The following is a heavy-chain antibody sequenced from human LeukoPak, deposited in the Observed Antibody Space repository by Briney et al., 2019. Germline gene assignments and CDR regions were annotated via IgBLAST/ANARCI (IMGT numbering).Heavy chain of an antibody. D-gene: IGHD3-9*01. V-gene: IGHV4-59*12. CDR2: IYYSGST. CDR3: ASGIDILTGYYRNY. CDR1: GGSISSYY. Sequence: SETLSLTCTVSGGSISSYYWSWIRQPPGKGLEWIGYIYYSGSTNYNPSLKSRVTISVDTSKNQFSLKLSSVTAADTAVYYCASGIDILTGYYRNYWGQGTLVTVSS. J-gene: IGHJ4*02.